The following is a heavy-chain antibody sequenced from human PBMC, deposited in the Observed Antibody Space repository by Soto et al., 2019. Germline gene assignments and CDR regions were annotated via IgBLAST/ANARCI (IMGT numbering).Heavy chain of an antibody. CDR3: ARNQQLVGYYYYYGMDV. CDR1: GFTFSSYG. CDR2: IWYDGSNK. J-gene: IGHJ6*02. V-gene: IGHV3-33*01. D-gene: IGHD6-13*01. Sequence: GGSLRLSCAASGFTFSSYGMHWVRQAPGKGLEWVAVIWYDGSNKYYADSVKGRFTISRDNSKNTLYLQMNSLRAEDTAVYYCARNQQLVGYYYYYGMDVLGQGTTVTVSS.